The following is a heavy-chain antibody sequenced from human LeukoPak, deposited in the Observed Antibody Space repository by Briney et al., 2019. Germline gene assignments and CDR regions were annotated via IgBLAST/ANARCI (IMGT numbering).Heavy chain of an antibody. CDR3: TTWIQLWWDLDY. J-gene: IGHJ4*02. V-gene: IGHV3-15*01. Sequence: GGSLRLSCAASGFTFSNAWMSWVRQASGKGLEWVGRIKSKTDGGTTDYAAPVKGRFTISRDDSKNTLYLQMNSLKTEDTAVYYCTTWIQLWWDLDYWGQGTLVTVSS. CDR2: IKSKTDGGTT. CDR1: GFTFSNAW. D-gene: IGHD5-18*01.